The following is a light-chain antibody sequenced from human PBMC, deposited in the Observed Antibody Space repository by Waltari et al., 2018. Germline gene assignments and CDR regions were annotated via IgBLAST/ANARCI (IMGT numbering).Light chain of an antibody. Sequence: QVVLTQSPSASASLGASVTLTCILSGESSFYDLACHQQRPREGPRDWMKVNGDVSHNNGDGIPERFSGSSSGADRYLIISRLQSEDEADYFCQTWGTGIQVFGGGTRLTVL. J-gene: IGLJ3*02. CDR2: VNGDVSH. CDR3: QTWGTGIQV. V-gene: IGLV4-69*01. CDR1: GESSFYD.